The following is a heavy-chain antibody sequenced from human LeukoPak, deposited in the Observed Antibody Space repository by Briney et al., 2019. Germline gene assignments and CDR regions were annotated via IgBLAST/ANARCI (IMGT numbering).Heavy chain of an antibody. V-gene: IGHV1-8*01. D-gene: IGHD6-13*01. Sequence: ASVKVSCKASGYTFTSYHINWVRQATGQGLEWMGWMNPNNGNTGYAQKFQGRVTMTRNTSISTAYMELSSLRSEDTAVYYCARDLGQQLAHYFDYWGQGTLVTVSS. J-gene: IGHJ4*02. CDR3: ARDLGQQLAHYFDY. CDR2: MNPNNGNT. CDR1: GYTFTSYH.